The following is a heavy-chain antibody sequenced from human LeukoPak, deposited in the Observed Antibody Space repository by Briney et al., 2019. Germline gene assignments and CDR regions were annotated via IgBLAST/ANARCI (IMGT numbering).Heavy chain of an antibody. D-gene: IGHD4/OR15-4a*01. V-gene: IGHV4-38-2*02. Sequence: KPSETLSLTCTVSGYSISSGYYWGWIRPPPGKGLEWIGSIYHSGSTYYNPSLKSRVTISVDTSKNQFSLKLSSVTAADTAVYYCARGVLNHYYYYYMDVWGKGTTVTVSS. CDR1: GYSISSGYY. CDR2: IYHSGST. J-gene: IGHJ6*03. CDR3: ARGVLNHYYYYYMDV.